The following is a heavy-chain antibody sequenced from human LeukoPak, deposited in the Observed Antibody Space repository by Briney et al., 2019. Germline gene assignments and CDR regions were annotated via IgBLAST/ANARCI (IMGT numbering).Heavy chain of an antibody. CDR3: ARGRDVGYCSSTSCYDAFDI. Sequence: ASVKVSCKASGYTFTGYYMHWVRQAPGQGLEWMGWINPNSGGTNYAQKFQGWVTMTRDTSISTAYMELSRLRSDDTAVYYCARGRDVGYCSSTSCYDAFDIWGQGTMVTVSS. CDR2: INPNSGGT. J-gene: IGHJ3*02. CDR1: GYTFTGYY. D-gene: IGHD2-2*01. V-gene: IGHV1-2*04.